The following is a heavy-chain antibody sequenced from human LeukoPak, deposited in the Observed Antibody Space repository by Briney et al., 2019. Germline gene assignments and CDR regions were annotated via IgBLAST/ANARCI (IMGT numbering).Heavy chain of an antibody. CDR3: ARSRSRYYYDSSGYYSGDY. J-gene: IGHJ4*02. CDR2: IIPILGIA. Sequence: EASVKVSCKASGGTFSSYAISWVRQAPGQGLEWMGRIIPILGIANYAQKFQGRVTITADKSTSTAYIELSSLRSEDTAVYYCARSRSRYYYDSSGYYSGDYWGQGTLVTVSS. D-gene: IGHD3-22*01. CDR1: GGTFSSYA. V-gene: IGHV1-69*04.